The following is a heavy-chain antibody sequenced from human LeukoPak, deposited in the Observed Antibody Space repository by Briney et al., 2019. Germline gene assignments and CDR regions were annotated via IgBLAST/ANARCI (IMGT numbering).Heavy chain of an antibody. CDR3: ARDQGSLTRSWYTGY. D-gene: IGHD6-13*01. J-gene: IGHJ4*02. CDR2: VNPYSGDT. CDR1: AHTFTGYH. Sequence: ASVKVSCKASAHTFTGYHIHWVPQAPGQGLECVGRVNPYSGDTNFAQKCQGRVTMTRDTSITTAYMDLSRLTPDDTAVYFCARDQGSLTRSWYTGYWGQGTQVTVSS. V-gene: IGHV1-2*06.